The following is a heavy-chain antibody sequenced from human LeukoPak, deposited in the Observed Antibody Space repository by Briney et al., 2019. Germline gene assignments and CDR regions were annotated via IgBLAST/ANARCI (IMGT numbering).Heavy chain of an antibody. D-gene: IGHD3/OR15-3a*01. CDR2: IYAGANA. Sequence: PAETLSLTCTVSGGSISSYYWTWIRQPPGKGLEWIGYIYAGANAEYYPSLRGRVAISVDTSKNQFSLNLNSATAADTAVYYCARGGLYANIRYDYWGQGALVTVSS. J-gene: IGHJ4*02. V-gene: IGHV4-59*01. CDR3: ARGGLYANIRYDY. CDR1: GGSISSYY.